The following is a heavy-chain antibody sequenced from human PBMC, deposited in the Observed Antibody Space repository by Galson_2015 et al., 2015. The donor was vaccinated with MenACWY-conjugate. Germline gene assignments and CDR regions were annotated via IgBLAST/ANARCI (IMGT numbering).Heavy chain of an antibody. CDR2: IGSTGSYI. CDR1: GFTFSQYS. J-gene: IGHJ4*02. D-gene: IGHD6-19*01. CDR3: ARPYSRIGVALDS. V-gene: IGHV3-21*06. Sequence: SLRISCAGSGFTFSQYSMNWVRQAPGKGLEWVAAIGSTGSYIYYADSVRGRFNISRDNAENSLTLQMNSLRDEDTAVYYCARPYSRIGVALDSWGREPCSSSPQ.